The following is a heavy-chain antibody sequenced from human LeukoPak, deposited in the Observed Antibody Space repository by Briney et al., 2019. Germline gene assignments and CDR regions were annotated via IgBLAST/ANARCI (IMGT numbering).Heavy chain of an antibody. D-gene: IGHD2-15*01. Sequence: SETLFLTCAVYGGSFSGYYWSWIRQPPGKGLEWIGRIYISGSTNYNPSLKSRVTISVDTSKNQFSLKLSSVTAADTAVYYCARDPGGHCDGHSCWGSRIDPWGQGTLVTVSS. V-gene: IGHV4-59*10. J-gene: IGHJ5*02. CDR3: ARDPGGHCDGHSCWGSRIDP. CDR2: IYISGST. CDR1: GGSFSGYY.